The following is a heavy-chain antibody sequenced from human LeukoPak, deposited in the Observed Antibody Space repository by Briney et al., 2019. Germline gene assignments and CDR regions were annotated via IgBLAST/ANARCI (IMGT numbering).Heavy chain of an antibody. J-gene: IGHJ4*01. CDR1: GGSISSYY. Sequence: SETLSLTCTVSGGSISSYYWSWIRQPPGKGLEWIGYIYYTGSSSYNPSLRSRVTISADTSKNQFSLKLSSVTAADTAVYYCASRKLGNDYWGQGTLVTVSS. CDR2: IYYTGSS. D-gene: IGHD7-27*01. CDR3: ASRKLGNDY. V-gene: IGHV4-59*01.